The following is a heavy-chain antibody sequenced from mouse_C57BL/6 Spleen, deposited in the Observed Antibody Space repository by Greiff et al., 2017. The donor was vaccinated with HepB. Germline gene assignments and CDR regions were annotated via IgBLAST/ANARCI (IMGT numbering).Heavy chain of an antibody. J-gene: IGHJ2*01. V-gene: IGHV5-6*01. CDR2: ISSGGSYT. CDR1: GFTFSSYG. D-gene: IGHD1-1*01. CDR3: ARHTSSTVDFDY. Sequence: EVQVVESGGDLVKPGGSLKLSCAASGFTFSSYGMSWVRQTPDKRLEWVATISSGGSYTYYPDSVKGRFTISRDNAKNTLYLQMSSLKSEDTAMYYCARHTSSTVDFDYWGQGTTLTVSS.